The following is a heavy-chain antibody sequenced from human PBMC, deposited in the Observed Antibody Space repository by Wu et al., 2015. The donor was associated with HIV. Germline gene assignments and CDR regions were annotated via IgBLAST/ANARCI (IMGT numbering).Heavy chain of an antibody. V-gene: IGHV3-30*02. D-gene: IGHD3-10*02. CDR1: GFTFSSYG. J-gene: IGHJ4*02. Sequence: QVQLVESGGGVVQPGGSLRLSCAASGFTFSSYGMYWIRQAPGKGLEWVTFIKYDGSKKFYADSVKGRVTISRDNSNNTLHLEMNSLRPEDTALYYCARFTDVRAGWGQGTLVTVSS. CDR3: ARFTDVRAG. CDR2: IKYDGSKK.